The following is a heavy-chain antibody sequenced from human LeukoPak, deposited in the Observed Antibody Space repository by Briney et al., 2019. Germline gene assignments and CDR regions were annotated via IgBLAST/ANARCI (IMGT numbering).Heavy chain of an antibody. J-gene: IGHJ4*02. CDR1: GFTFSSYA. CDR3: ARVIEQWLVRNPDY. CDR2: ISYDGSNK. Sequence: GGSLRLSCAASGFTFSSYAMHWVRQAPGKGLEWVAVISYDGSNKYYADSVKGRFTISRDNPKNTLYLQMNSLRAEDTAVYYCARVIEQWLVRNPDYWGQGTLVTVSS. V-gene: IGHV3-30-3*01. D-gene: IGHD6-19*01.